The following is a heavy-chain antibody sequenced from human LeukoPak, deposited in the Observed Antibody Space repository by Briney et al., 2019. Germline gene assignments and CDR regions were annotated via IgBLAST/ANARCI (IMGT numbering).Heavy chain of an antibody. D-gene: IGHD1-26*01. CDR3: ARRRDLYSGSYYPFDY. CDR1: GYSSTSYW. CDR2: INPGDADA. J-gene: IGHJ4*02. V-gene: IGHV5-51*01. Sequence: GEALQISCKGSGYSSTSYWIGWLRQLPGKGLKWMGIINPGDADARYNPSFQGQVTISADKSISTAYLQRSSLKASDTAMYYCARRRDLYSGSYYPFDYWGQGTLVTVSS.